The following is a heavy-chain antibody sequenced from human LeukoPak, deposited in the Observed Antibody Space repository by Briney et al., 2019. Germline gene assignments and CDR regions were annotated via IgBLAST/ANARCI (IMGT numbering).Heavy chain of an antibody. CDR2: IYYSGST. CDR3: ARWGNSGYASGYFDY. CDR1: GDSISSGGNY. V-gene: IGHV4-31*03. Sequence: PSETLSLTCTVSGDSISSGGNYWSWLRQHPGKGLECIGYIYYSGSTYFNPSLKSRLTISVDTSKNQFSLKLSSVTAADTAVYYCARWGNSGYASGYFDYWGQGTLVTVSS. D-gene: IGHD5-12*01. J-gene: IGHJ4*02.